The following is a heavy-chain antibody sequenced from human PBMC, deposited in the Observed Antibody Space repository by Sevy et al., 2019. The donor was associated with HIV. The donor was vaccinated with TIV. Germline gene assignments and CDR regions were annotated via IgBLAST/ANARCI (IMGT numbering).Heavy chain of an antibody. J-gene: IGHJ6*03. CDR1: GGSISSYY. CDR3: ARHVRIQPPSIAAAGDYYYYYMDV. D-gene: IGHD6-13*01. Sequence: SETLSLTCTVSGGSISSYYWSWIRQPPGKGLEWIGYIYYSGSTNYNPSLKSRVTISVDTSKNQFSLKLSSVTAADTAVYYCARHVRIQPPSIAAAGDYYYYYMDVWGKGTTVTVSS. V-gene: IGHV4-59*08. CDR2: IYYSGST.